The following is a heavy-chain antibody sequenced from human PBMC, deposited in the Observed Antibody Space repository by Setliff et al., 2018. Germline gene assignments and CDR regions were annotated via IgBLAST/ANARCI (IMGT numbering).Heavy chain of an antibody. D-gene: IGHD3-16*01. CDR3: ARENADYARSFDP. CDR2: LYTSGIS. CDR1: GGSINNYF. V-gene: IGHV4-4*07. J-gene: IGHJ5*02. Sequence: TLSLTCPVSGGSINNYFWTWIRQPAGKGLEWIGRLYTSGISNYNPSLKSRVTMSVDTSKNQFSLNLTSVTAADTAVYYCARENADYARSFDPWGQGTLVTVSS.